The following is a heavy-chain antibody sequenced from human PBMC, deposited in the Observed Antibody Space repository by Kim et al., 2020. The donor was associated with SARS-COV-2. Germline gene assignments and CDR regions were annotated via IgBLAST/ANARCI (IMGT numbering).Heavy chain of an antibody. CDR3: ARGLPGSIEY. Sequence: NNPSLRSRVTILLDTSKNQSSLKLTSVTAADTAVYFCARGLPGSIEYWGQGILVTVSS. V-gene: IGHV4-59*09. J-gene: IGHJ4*02. D-gene: IGHD2-2*01.